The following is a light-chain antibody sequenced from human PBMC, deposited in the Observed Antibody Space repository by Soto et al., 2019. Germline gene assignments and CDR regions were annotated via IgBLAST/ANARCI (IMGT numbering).Light chain of an antibody. Sequence: DIQMTQSPSSLSASVGDRVTITCRASQSISSYLNWYQQKPGKAPKLLIYAASSLQSGVPSRFSGSGSGTYLTITISSLQPEDFATYYCQQSYSTPHTFGGGTKVDIK. CDR3: QQSYSTPHT. J-gene: IGKJ4*01. CDR1: QSISSY. CDR2: AAS. V-gene: IGKV1-39*01.